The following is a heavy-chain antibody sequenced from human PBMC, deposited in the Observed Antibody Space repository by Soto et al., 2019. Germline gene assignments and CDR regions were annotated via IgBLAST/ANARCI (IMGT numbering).Heavy chain of an antibody. V-gene: IGHV4-39*01. CDR1: GGSISNSNYY. CDR2: IYYTGNT. Sequence: SETQSLTCHFSGGSISNSNYYWGWIRKPPGKGLEWIGSIYYTGNTYYNPSLKSRVTISVDTSKNQFSLKLDSVTAADTAVYFCERHSIWLLLSDYWGQGSLVTVSS. J-gene: IGHJ4*02. D-gene: IGHD3-22*01. CDR3: ERHSIWLLLSDY.